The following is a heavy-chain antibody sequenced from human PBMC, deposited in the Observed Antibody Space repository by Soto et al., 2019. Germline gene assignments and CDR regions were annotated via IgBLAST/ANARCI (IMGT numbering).Heavy chain of an antibody. Sequence: SETLSLTCAVSGDSISGSQWWSWVRLPPGKGLEWIGEISHTGTTNYNPSLKSRVTMSVDKPKNQFSLNLTSVTAADTAVYYCARVISSRVVYFDYWRQGTVVTPSS. CDR3: ARVISSRVVYFDY. CDR1: GDSISGSQW. CDR2: ISHTGTT. D-gene: IGHD2-2*01. V-gene: IGHV4-4*02. J-gene: IGHJ4*02.